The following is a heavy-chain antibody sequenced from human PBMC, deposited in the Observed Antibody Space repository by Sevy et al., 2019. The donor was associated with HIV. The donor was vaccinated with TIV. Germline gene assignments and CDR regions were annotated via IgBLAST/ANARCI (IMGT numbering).Heavy chain of an antibody. CDR3: ATTKDYYESSGCPFDY. V-gene: IGHV1-24*01. Sequence: ASVKVSCKVSGYSLTGLPMHWVRQAPGKGLEWMGSFDPEDGERIYAQKLEGRVTMTEDTSADTAYMELNSLRFEDTAVYYCATTKDYYESSGCPFDYWGQGTLVTVSS. J-gene: IGHJ4*02. CDR1: GYSLTGLP. CDR2: FDPEDGER. D-gene: IGHD3-22*01.